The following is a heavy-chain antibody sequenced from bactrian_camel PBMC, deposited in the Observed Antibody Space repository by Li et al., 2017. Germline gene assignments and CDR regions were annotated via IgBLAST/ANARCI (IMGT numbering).Heavy chain of an antibody. CDR3: AAGRVCVDLGRGRPDY. Sequence: HVQLVESGGGSVQSGGSLRLSCVASGNTGSGVNCMGWFRQAPGKEREWVGHGYHLGGVTAYSDSAKGRFTISRDIAKNTVSLQMNSLKPEDTAMYYCAAGRVCVDLGRGRPDYWGQGTQVTV. CDR1: GNTGSGVNC. CDR2: HLGGVT. J-gene: IGHJ4*01. D-gene: IGHD4*01. V-gene: IGHV3S53*01.